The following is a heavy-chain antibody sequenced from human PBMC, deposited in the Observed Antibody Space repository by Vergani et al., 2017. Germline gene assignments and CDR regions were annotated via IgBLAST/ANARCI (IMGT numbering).Heavy chain of an antibody. CDR2: MNPNSGNT. CDR1: GYTFSNYY. D-gene: IGHD6-13*01. V-gene: IGHV1-8*01. CDR3: ARDSVGSSWYGPAYYMDV. J-gene: IGHJ6*03. Sequence: EGKKEGATVKVSCKTSGYTFSNYYMHWVRQAPGQGIEWMGWMNPNSGNTGYAQKFQGRVTMTRNTSIRTAYMELSSLRSEDTAVYYCARDSVGSSWYGPAYYMDVWGKGTTVTVSS.